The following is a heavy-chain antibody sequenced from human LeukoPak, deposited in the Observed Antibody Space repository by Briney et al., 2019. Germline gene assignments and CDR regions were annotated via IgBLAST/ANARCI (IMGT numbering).Heavy chain of an antibody. CDR2: IYYSGST. CDR3: ARMLAAAGPPYFDY. V-gene: IGHV4-59*01. CDR1: GGSISSYY. D-gene: IGHD6-13*01. Sequence: SETLSLTCTVSGGSISSYYWSWIQQPPGKGLEWIGYIYYSGSTNYNPSLKSRVTISVDTSKNQFSLKLSSVTAADTAVYYCARMLAAAGPPYFDYWGQGTLVTVSS. J-gene: IGHJ4*02.